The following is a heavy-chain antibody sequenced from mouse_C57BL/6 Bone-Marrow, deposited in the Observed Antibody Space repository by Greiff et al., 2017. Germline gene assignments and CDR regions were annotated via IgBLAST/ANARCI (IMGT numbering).Heavy chain of an antibody. Sequence: QVQLQQPGAELVMPGASVKLSCKASGYTFTSYWMHWVKQRPGQGLEWIGEIDPSDSYTNYNQKFKGKSTLTVDKSSSPAYMQLSSLTSEDSAVYYCARLGSYDAMDYWGQGTSVTVSS. CDR1: GYTFTSYW. CDR2: IDPSDSYT. J-gene: IGHJ4*01. V-gene: IGHV1-69*01. CDR3: ARLGSYDAMDY. D-gene: IGHD1-1*02.